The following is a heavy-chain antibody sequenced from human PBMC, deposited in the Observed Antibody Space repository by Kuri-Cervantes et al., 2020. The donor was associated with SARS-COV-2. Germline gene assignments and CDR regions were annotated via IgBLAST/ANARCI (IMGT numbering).Heavy chain of an antibody. D-gene: IGHD3-16*01. J-gene: IGHJ6*02. Sequence: ESLKISCAVYGGSFSGYYWSWIRQPPGKGLEWIGEINHSGSTNYNPSLKSRATISVDTSKNQFSLKLSSVTAADTAVYYCARGRVYARRIYYYYYGMDVWGQGTTVTVSS. V-gene: IGHV4-34*01. CDR3: ARGRVYARRIYYYYYGMDV. CDR2: INHSGST. CDR1: GGSFSGYY.